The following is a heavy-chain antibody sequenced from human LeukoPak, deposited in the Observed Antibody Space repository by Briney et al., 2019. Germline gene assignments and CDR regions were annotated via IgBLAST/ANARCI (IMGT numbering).Heavy chain of an antibody. V-gene: IGHV4-30-2*01. J-gene: IGHJ6*04. CDR1: GGSLSSGGYS. D-gene: IGHD3-10*01. CDR3: ARGITMVRGVIRHYYYYGMDV. CDR2: IYHSGST. Sequence: SETLSLTCAVSGGSLSSGGYSWRWIRQPPGKGLEWLGYIYHSGSTYYNPSLKSRVTISVDRSKNQFSLKLSSVTAADTAVYYCARGITMVRGVIRHYYYYGMDVWGKGTTVTVSS.